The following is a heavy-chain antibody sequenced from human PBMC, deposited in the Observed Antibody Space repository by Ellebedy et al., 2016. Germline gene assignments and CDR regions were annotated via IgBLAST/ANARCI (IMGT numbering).Heavy chain of an antibody. CDR3: AREKGYYGMDV. CDR2: IKQDGSEK. Sequence: GESLKISXAASGFTFSISGMTWVRQAPGKGLEWVANIKQDGSEKYYVDSVKGRFTISRDNAKNSLYLQMNSLRAEDTAVYYCAREKGYYGMDVWGQGTTVTVSS. J-gene: IGHJ6*02. CDR1: GFTFSISG. V-gene: IGHV3-7*03.